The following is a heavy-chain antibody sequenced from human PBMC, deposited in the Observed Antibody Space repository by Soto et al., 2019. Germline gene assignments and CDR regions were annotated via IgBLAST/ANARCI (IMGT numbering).Heavy chain of an antibody. J-gene: IGHJ4*02. V-gene: IGHV1-69*01. CDR1: GGTFSSYA. CDR3: ASTTGSGWYDEVGY. D-gene: IGHD6-19*01. CDR2: IIPIFGTA. Sequence: QVQLVQSGAEVKKPGSSVKVSCKASGGTFSSYAISWVRQAPGQGLEWMGGIIPIFGTANYAQKFQGRVTITADESTSTAYMERSSLRSEDTAVYYCASTTGSGWYDEVGYWGQGTLVTVSS.